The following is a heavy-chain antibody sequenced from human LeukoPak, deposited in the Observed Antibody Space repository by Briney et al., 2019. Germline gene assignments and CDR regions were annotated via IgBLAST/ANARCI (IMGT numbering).Heavy chain of an antibody. CDR1: GFTFSSYA. CDR3: AKEPLGTIFGVVAGYFDY. J-gene: IGHJ4*02. V-gene: IGHV3-23*01. CDR2: LSGSGGST. Sequence: GGSLRLSCAASGFTFSSYAMSWVRQAPGKGLEWVSALSGSGGSTYYADSVKGRFTISRDNSKNTLYLQMNSLRAEDTAVYYCAKEPLGTIFGVVAGYFDYWGQGTLVTVSS. D-gene: IGHD3-3*01.